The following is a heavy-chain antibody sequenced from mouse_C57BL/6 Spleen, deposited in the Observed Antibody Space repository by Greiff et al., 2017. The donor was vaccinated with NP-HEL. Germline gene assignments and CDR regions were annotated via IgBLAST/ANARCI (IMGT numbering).Heavy chain of an antibody. J-gene: IGHJ3*01. CDR2: IYPGDGDT. CDR1: GYAFSSSW. D-gene: IGHD3-2*02. Sequence: QVQLQQSGPELVKPGASVKISCKASGYAFSSSWMNWVKQRPGKGLEWIGRIYPGDGDTNYNGKFKGKATLTADKSSSTAYMQLSSLTSEDSAVYFGSRQLSMRWFAYWGQGTLVTVSA. V-gene: IGHV1-82*01. CDR3: SRQLSMRWFAY.